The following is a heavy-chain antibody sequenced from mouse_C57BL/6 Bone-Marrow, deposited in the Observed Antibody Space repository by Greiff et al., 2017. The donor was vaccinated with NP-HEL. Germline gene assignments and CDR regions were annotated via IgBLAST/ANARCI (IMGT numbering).Heavy chain of an antibody. D-gene: IGHD1-1*01. CDR2: IDPENGDT. Sequence: VQLQQSGAELVRPGASVKLSCTASGFNLKDDYMHWVKQRPEQGLEWIGWIDPENGDTEYASKFQGKATITADTSSNTAYLQLSSLTSEDTAVYYCFTTVVAPSPMDYWGQGTSVTVSS. CDR3: FTTVVAPSPMDY. V-gene: IGHV14-4*01. CDR1: GFNLKDDY. J-gene: IGHJ4*01.